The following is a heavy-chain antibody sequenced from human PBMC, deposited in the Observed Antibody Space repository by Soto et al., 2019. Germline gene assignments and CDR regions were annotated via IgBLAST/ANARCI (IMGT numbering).Heavy chain of an antibody. J-gene: IGHJ4*02. CDR1: GFTFNSYA. CDR2: ISSYGADT. Sequence: EVQLVESGGTLVQPGGSLRLSCSASGFTFNSYAMHWVRPAPGKGLEFVSAISSYGADTYYADSVKGRFAISRDNSKNKLYLQMSSLRAEDTALYYCVKEGYMRSDWYGQFDYWGQGALVTVSS. CDR3: VKEGYMRSDWYGQFDY. D-gene: IGHD6-19*01. V-gene: IGHV3-64D*06.